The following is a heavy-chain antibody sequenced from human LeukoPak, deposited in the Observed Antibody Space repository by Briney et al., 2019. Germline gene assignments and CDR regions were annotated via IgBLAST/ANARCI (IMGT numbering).Heavy chain of an antibody. CDR3: ARRERLGYSYGRGTLDV. V-gene: IGHV3-66*01. CDR1: GFTFSSYS. D-gene: IGHD5-18*01. CDR2: IDSPGST. J-gene: IGHJ3*01. Sequence: GGSLRLSCAASGFTFSSYSMNWVRQAPGKGLDWVSLIDSPGSTYYADSVKSRFTISRDNSNNTLYFQMNSLRAEDTAVYYCARRERLGYSYGRGTLDVWGQGTMVTVSS.